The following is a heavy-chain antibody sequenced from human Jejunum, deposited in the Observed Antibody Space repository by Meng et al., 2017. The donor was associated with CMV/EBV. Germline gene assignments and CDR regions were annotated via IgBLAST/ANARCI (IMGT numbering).Heavy chain of an antibody. CDR3: ASWYSSSSPYYYGMDV. Sequence: FTVSSYSMNGVRQAPGKGLEWVSSISSSSSYIYYADSVKGRFTISRDNAKNSLYLQMNSLRAEDTAVYYCASWYSSSSPYYYGMDVWGQGTTVTVSS. V-gene: IGHV3-21*01. J-gene: IGHJ6*02. CDR1: FTVSSYS. D-gene: IGHD6-6*01. CDR2: ISSSSSYI.